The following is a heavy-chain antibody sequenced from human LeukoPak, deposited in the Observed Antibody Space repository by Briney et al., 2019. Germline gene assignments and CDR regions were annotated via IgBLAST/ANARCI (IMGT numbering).Heavy chain of an antibody. V-gene: IGHV3-23*01. CDR3: ARLLPSSSGSGFDY. CDR1: GFTFSSYG. CDR2: ISGSGGST. J-gene: IGHJ4*02. D-gene: IGHD3-10*01. Sequence: GGSLRLSCAASGFTFSSYGMSWVRQAPGKGLEWVSAISGSGGSTYYADSVKGRFTISRDNSKNTLYLQMNSLRAEDTAVYYCARLLPSSSGSGFDYWGQGTLVTVSS.